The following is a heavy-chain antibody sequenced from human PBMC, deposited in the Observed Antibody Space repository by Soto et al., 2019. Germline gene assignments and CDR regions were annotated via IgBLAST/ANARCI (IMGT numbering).Heavy chain of an antibody. J-gene: IGHJ4*02. V-gene: IGHV4-61*01. Sequence: SETLSLTCTVSGGSVSSGSYYWSWIRQSPGKGLEWIGYIYYSGSTNYNPSLKSRVTISVDTSKNQFSLKLSSVTAADTAVYYCARVGDILTGYYPFDYWGQGTLVTVSS. CDR1: GGSVSSGSYY. D-gene: IGHD3-9*01. CDR3: ARVGDILTGYYPFDY. CDR2: IYYSGST.